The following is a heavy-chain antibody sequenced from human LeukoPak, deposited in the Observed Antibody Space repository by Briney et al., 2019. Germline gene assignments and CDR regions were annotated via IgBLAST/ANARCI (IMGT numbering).Heavy chain of an antibody. Sequence: KVGESLKISCQGSGYSFTSYWISWVRQLPAKGLEWMGRIDPSDSYTNYSPSFQGHVTISADKPISTAYLQWSSLKASDTAMYYCARSTWDDAFDIWGQGTMVTVSS. CDR1: GYSFTSYW. J-gene: IGHJ3*02. D-gene: IGHD1-26*01. CDR2: IDPSDSYT. V-gene: IGHV5-10-1*01. CDR3: ARSTWDDAFDI.